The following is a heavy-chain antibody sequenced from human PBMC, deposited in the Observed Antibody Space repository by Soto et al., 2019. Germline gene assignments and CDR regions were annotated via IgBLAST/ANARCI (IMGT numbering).Heavy chain of an antibody. Sequence: QVQLVQSGTEVKKPGSSVTVSCKASGGPYSKYSISWVRQAPGQGLEWMGRIIPIFDITNYAQKFQGRVTITADKSTSPVYMDLSSLRSEDTAVYYWARSLLGDHYDSDGLDSWGQGTLVSVSS. D-gene: IGHD3-22*01. CDR1: GGPYSKYS. CDR2: IIPIFDIT. J-gene: IGHJ4*02. CDR3: ARSLLGDHYDSDGLDS. V-gene: IGHV1-69*02.